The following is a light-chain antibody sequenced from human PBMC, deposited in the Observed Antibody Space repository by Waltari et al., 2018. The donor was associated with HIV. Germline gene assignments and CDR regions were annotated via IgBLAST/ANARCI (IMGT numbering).Light chain of an antibody. V-gene: IGLV1-44*01. J-gene: IGLJ1*01. CDR3: AAWDDRLNAYV. Sequence: QSVLTQPPSSSGTPGQRVTISCSGSISNVGRTTVHWYQQVPGAAPKLLILNTDERPSGVPDRFSGSKSGTSASLAISGLQSEDEADYYCAAWDDRLNAYVFGTGTTVTVL. CDR1: ISNVGRTT. CDR2: NTD.